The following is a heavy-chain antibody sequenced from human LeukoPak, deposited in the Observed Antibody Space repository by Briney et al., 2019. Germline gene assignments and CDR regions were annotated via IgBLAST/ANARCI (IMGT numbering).Heavy chain of an antibody. CDR1: GFSFISYG. V-gene: IGHV3-30*18. D-gene: IGHD4-17*01. CDR2: ISDDGRSK. CDR3: AKRPSDYGDYVSYFDY. Sequence: GGSLRLSCAASGFSFISYGMHWVRQAPGKGLEWVGVISDDGRSKDYADSVKGRFTISRDNSKATLYLQMNSLRAEDTAVYYCAKRPSDYGDYVSYFDYWGQGTLVTVSS. J-gene: IGHJ4*02.